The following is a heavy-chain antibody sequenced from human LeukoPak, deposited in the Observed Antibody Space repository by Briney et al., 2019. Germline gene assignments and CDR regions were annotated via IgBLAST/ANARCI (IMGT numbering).Heavy chain of an antibody. V-gene: IGHV4-59*01. CDR2: IYYTGST. J-gene: IGHJ6*02. D-gene: IGHD1-26*01. CDR1: GGSISSYY. CDR3: ARDVVGATTKYYGMDV. Sequence: SETLSLTCTVSGGSISSYYWSWIRQPPGKGLEWIGFIYYTGSTNYNPSLKSRVTISVDTSKNQFSLRLSSVTAADTAVYYCARDVVGATTKYYGMDVWGQGTTVTVSS.